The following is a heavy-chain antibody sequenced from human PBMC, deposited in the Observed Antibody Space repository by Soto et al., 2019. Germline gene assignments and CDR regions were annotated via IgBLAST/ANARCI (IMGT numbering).Heavy chain of an antibody. Sequence: SETLSLTCTVSGGSISISTYYWGWIRQPPGKGLEWIGSIYYSGSTYYNPSLKSRVTISVDTSKNQYSLNLNSVTAADTAVYYCARPPTASLDAFEIWGQGTMVTVSS. V-gene: IGHV4-39*01. CDR2: IYYSGST. CDR3: ARPPTASLDAFEI. J-gene: IGHJ3*02. CDR1: GGSISISTYY.